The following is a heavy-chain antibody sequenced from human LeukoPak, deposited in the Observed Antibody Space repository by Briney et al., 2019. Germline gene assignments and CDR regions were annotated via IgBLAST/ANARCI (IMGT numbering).Heavy chain of an antibody. V-gene: IGHV3-21*01. Sequence: GGSLRLSCAASGFTFSSYSMKWVRQAPGKGLEWVSSISSRSSYIYYADSVKGRFTISRDNAKKSLYLQMNSLRAEDTAIYYCARVEATATSNVFDYWGQGTLVTVSS. CDR2: ISSRSSYI. J-gene: IGHJ4*02. CDR1: GFTFSSYS. CDR3: ARVEATATSNVFDY. D-gene: IGHD4-17*01.